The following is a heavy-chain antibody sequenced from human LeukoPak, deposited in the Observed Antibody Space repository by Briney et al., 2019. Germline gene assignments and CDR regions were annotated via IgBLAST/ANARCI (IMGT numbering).Heavy chain of an antibody. CDR3: ARGDRFDP. Sequence: PGGSLRLSCAASEFTFSGYWMHWVRQAPRKALVWVSRIKSDGSATTYADSVKGRFAISRDNAKNTLYLQMYSLRVEDTAVYYCARGDRFDPWGQGTLVTVSS. D-gene: IGHD2-21*02. CDR1: EFTFSGYW. V-gene: IGHV3-74*01. CDR2: IKSDGSAT. J-gene: IGHJ5*02.